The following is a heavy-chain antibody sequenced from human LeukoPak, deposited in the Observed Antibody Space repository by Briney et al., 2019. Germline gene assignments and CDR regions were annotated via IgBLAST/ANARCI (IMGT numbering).Heavy chain of an antibody. V-gene: IGHV1-69*04. CDR1: EGTFSSYA. CDR3: ACGSGSYYSSDY. Sequence: GASVKVSCKASEGTFSSYAISWVRQAPGQGLEWMGRIIPILGMANYAQKFQGRVTITADKSTSTAYMELSSLRSEDTAVYYCACGSGSYYSSDYWGQGTLVTVSS. J-gene: IGHJ4*02. CDR2: IIPILGMA. D-gene: IGHD3-10*01.